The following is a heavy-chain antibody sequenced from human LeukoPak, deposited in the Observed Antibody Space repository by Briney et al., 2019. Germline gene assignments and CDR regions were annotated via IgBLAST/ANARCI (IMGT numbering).Heavy chain of an antibody. CDR2: ISTYNGNT. J-gene: IGHJ4*02. CDR3: ARVDEDGFDY. CDR1: GYTFSSYG. V-gene: IGHV1-18*01. Sequence: ASVKVSCKGSGYTFSSYGISWVRQAPGQGLEWMGWISTYNGNTNYAQRLQGRVTMTTDTSTSTAYMELRSLRSDDTAVYYCARVDEDGFDYWGQGTLVTVSS.